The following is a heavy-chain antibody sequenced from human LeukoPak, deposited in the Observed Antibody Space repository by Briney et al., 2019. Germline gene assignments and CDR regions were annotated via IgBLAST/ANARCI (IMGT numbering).Heavy chain of an antibody. Sequence: GGSLRLSCAVSGFTFSNAWMSWVRQAPGKGREWVGRIKRKTDGGITDYAAPVKGRFTISRNDSKNTLYLQMNSLKTEDTAVYYCTTEGGNYDYVWGSYRLTEGGDYWGQGTLVTVSS. CDR1: GFTFSNAW. V-gene: IGHV3-15*01. J-gene: IGHJ4*02. CDR3: TTEGGNYDYVWGSYRLTEGGDY. CDR2: IKRKTDGGIT. D-gene: IGHD3-16*02.